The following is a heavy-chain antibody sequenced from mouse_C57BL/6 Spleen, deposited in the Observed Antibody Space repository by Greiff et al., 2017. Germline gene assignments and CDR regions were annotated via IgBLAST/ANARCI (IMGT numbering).Heavy chain of an antibody. CDR1: GYSITSGYY. Sequence: VQLQQSGPGLVKPSQSLSLTCSVTGYSITSGYYWNWIRQFPGNKLEWMGYISYDGSNNYNPSLKNRISITRDTSKNQFFLKLNSVTTEDTATYYCARGELSLRGFAYWGQGTLVTVSA. CDR3: ARGELSLRGFAY. D-gene: IGHD3-2*02. CDR2: ISYDGSN. J-gene: IGHJ3*01. V-gene: IGHV3-6*01.